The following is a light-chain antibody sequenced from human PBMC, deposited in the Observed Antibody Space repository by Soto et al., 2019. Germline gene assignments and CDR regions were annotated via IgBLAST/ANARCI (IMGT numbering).Light chain of an antibody. CDR2: GAA. V-gene: IGKV3-20*01. CDR3: QQYGGSVPIT. Sequence: EIVLTQSPGTLSLSPGERATLSCRASQSVSSAYLAWYQQKPGQAPRLLISGAASRATGIPDRFSVSGSGTDFSLTISGLEPEDFAGYCCQQYGGSVPITFGQGTRL. CDR1: QSVSSAY. J-gene: IGKJ5*01.